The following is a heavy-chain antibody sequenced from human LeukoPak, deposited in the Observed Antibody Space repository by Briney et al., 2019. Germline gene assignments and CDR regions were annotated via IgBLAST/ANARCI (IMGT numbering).Heavy chain of an antibody. CDR2: ISYHGKDK. Sequence: GGSLRLSCEASGFIFSDYAIHWVRQPPGKGPEWVGIISYHGKDKFYADSVKGRFTISRDNAKNSLYLQMNSLRAEDTAIYYCARDSSYTVTTYEGFDYWGQGSLVTVSS. V-gene: IGHV3-30*04. J-gene: IGHJ4*02. CDR1: GFIFSDYA. CDR3: ARDSSYTVTTYEGFDY. D-gene: IGHD4-11*01.